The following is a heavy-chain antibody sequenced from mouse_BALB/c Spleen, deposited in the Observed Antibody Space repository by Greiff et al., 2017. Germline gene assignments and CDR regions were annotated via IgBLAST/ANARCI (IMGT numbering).Heavy chain of an antibody. CDR2: ISSGSSTI. J-gene: IGHJ4*01. Sequence: EVMLVESGGGLVQPGGSRKLSCAASGFTFSSFGMHWVRQAPEKGLEWVAYISSGSSTIYYADTVKGRFTISRDNPKNTLFLQMTSLRSEDTAMYYCARSLPVGNYYAMDYWGQGTSVTVSS. D-gene: IGHD1-1*02. CDR1: GFTFSSFG. CDR3: ARSLPVGNYYAMDY. V-gene: IGHV5-17*02.